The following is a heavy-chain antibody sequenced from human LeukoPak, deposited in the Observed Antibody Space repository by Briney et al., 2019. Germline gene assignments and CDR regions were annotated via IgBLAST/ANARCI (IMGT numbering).Heavy chain of an antibody. CDR1: GFTFSSYS. J-gene: IGHJ4*02. Sequence: GGSLRLSCAASGFTFSSYSMNWVRQAPGKGLEWVSSISSSSSSYIYYADSVKGRFTISRDNAKNSLSLQMNSLRVEDTAVYYCARRGIALGGPLDSWGQGTLVTVSS. D-gene: IGHD2-15*01. V-gene: IGHV3-21*01. CDR2: ISSSSSSYI. CDR3: ARRGIALGGPLDS.